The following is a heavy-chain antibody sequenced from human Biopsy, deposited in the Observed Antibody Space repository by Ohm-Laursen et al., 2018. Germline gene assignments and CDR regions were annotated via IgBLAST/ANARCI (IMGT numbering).Heavy chain of an antibody. CDR3: AADINAWNVNY. J-gene: IGHJ4*02. CDR1: GGTFTNYA. V-gene: IGHV1-69*13. CDR2: IIPIFGTA. D-gene: IGHD1-1*01. Sequence: SVKVSCKSSGGTFTNYAISWVRQAPGQGLEWMGGIIPIFGTANYAQKFQGRVTITADESTSTAYMELSSLRSDDTAVYYCAADINAWNVNYWGQGTQVIVSS.